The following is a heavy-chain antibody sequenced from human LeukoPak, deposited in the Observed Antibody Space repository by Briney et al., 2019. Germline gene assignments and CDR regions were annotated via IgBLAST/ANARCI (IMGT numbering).Heavy chain of an antibody. CDR2: ISYDGSNK. CDR3: AKGGDSSGYYFDY. CDR1: GFTFSSYG. D-gene: IGHD3-22*01. J-gene: IGHJ4*02. V-gene: IGHV3-30*18. Sequence: GGSLRLSCAASGFTFSSYGMHWVRQAPGKGLEWVAVISYDGSNKYYADSVKGRFTISRDNPKNTLYLQMNSLRAEDTAVYYCAKGGDSSGYYFDYWGQGTLVTVSS.